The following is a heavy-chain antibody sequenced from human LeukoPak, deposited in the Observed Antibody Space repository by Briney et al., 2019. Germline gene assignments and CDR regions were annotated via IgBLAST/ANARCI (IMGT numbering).Heavy chain of an antibody. J-gene: IGHJ3*02. CDR1: GGSISSGGYY. CDR3: ASRAGGLRGYSYGYDAFDI. V-gene: IGHV4-31*03. Sequence: SETLSLTCTVSGGSISSGGYYWSWIRQHPGKGLEWIGYIYYSGSTYYNPSLKSRVTISVDTSKNQFSLKLSSVTAADTAVYYCASRAGGLRGYSYGYDAFDIWGQGTMVTVSS. D-gene: IGHD5-18*01. CDR2: IYYSGST.